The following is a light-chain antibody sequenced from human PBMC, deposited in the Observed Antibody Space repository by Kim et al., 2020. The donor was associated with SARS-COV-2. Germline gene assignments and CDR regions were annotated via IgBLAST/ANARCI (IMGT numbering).Light chain of an antibody. V-gene: IGKV3-11*01. J-gene: IGKJ5*01. CDR1: QSVSSY. CDR3: QQRSNWPIT. CDR2: DAS. Sequence: LSPGERATLSCRASQSVSSYLAWYQQKPGQAPRLLIYDASNRATGIPARFSGSGSGTDFTLTIISLEPEDFAVYYCQQRSNWPITFGQGTRLEIK.